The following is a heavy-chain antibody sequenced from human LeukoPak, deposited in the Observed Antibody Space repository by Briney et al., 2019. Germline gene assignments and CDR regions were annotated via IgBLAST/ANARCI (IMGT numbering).Heavy chain of an antibody. CDR3: ARGGYGDRIDY. CDR1: GYTFIRYY. CDR2: INPSGGST. V-gene: IGHV1-46*01. D-gene: IGHD4-17*01. J-gene: IGHJ4*02. Sequence: ASVKVSCKASGYTFIRYYMHWVRQAPGQGLEWMGIINPSGGSTSYAQKFQGRVTMTRDTSTSTVYMELSRLRSEDAAVYYCARGGYGDRIDYWGQGTLVSVSS.